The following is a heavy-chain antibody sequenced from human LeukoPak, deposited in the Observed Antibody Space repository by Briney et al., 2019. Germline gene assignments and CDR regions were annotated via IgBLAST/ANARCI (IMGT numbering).Heavy chain of an antibody. CDR3: ARGAYGSGSYNWFDP. CDR2: INHSGST. Sequence: PSETLSLTCAVYGGSFSGHYWSWIRQPPGKGLEWIGEINHSGSTNYNPSLKSRVTISVDTSKNQFSLKLSSVTAADTAVYYCARGAYGSGSYNWFDPWGQGTLVTVSS. D-gene: IGHD3-10*01. J-gene: IGHJ5*02. V-gene: IGHV4-34*01. CDR1: GGSFSGHY.